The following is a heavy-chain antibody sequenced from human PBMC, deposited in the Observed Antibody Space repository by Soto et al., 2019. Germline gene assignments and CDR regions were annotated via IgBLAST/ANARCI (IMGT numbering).Heavy chain of an antibody. Sequence: QVQLQESGPGLVKPSQTLSLTCTVSGGSITNPAYYWSWIRQHPGKSLAWIGYIYYRGSTYYNPSLKSRLSISVDTSKNQFSLRLNSVTAADTAVYYCARVKKGLWFGDHWGQGALVTVSS. CDR2: IYYRGST. D-gene: IGHD3-10*01. CDR1: GGSITNPAYY. J-gene: IGHJ4*02. V-gene: IGHV4-31*03. CDR3: ARVKKGLWFGDH.